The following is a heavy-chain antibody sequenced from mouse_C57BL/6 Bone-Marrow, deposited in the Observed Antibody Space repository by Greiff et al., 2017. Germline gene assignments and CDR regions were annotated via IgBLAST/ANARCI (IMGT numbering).Heavy chain of an antibody. CDR2: IDPSDSYT. V-gene: IGHV1-50*01. CDR3: ARGWSRDCYAIDY. J-gene: IGHJ4*01. D-gene: IGHD1-1*02. Sequence: QVQLKQPGAELVKPGASVTLSCQASGYTFTSSWMQWVNQRPGQGLEWIGEIDPSDSYTNYNQKFKGKATLTVDTSSSTAYMQLSSLTSEDSAVYYCARGWSRDCYAIDYWGQGTSVTVSS. CDR1: GYTFTSSW.